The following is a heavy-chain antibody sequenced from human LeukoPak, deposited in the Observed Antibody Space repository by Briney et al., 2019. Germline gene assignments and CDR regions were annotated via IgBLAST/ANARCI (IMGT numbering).Heavy chain of an antibody. J-gene: IGHJ4*02. V-gene: IGHV3-9*01. CDR2: ISWNSGST. Sequence: GGSLRLSCAASGFTFDDYAMHWVRQAPGKGLEWVSGISWNSGSTGYADSVKGRFTISRDNAKNSLYLQMNSLRAEDTALYYCAKDIGSYYYDSSGLDYWGQGTLVTVSS. D-gene: IGHD3-22*01. CDR3: AKDIGSYYYDSSGLDY. CDR1: GFTFDDYA.